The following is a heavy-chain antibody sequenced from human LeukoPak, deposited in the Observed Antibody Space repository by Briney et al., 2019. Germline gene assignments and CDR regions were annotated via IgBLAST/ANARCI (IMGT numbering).Heavy chain of an antibody. Sequence: GGSLRLSCAASGCTFSNYVMHWVRQAPGKGLEWVALIPYDGSNKYYADSVKGRFTISRDNSKNTLYLQMNSLRPEDTAVYYCASFGWSLGPAPGTPLLDYWGQGTLVTVSS. CDR1: GCTFSNYV. J-gene: IGHJ4*02. CDR2: IPYDGSNK. CDR3: ASFGWSLGPAPGTPLLDY. V-gene: IGHV3-30-3*01. D-gene: IGHD3-3*01.